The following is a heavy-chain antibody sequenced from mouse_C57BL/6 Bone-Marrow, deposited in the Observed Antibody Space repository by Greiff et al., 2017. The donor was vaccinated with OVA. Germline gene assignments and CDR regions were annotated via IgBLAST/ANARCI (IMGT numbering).Heavy chain of an antibody. CDR3: ARHPSYYYGSSYDY. J-gene: IGHJ2*01. V-gene: IGHV5-6*01. CDR1: GFTFSSYG. Sequence: EVQGVESGGDLVKPGGSLKLSCAASGFTFSSYGMSWVRQTPDKRLEWVATISSGGSYTYYPDSVKGRFTISRDNAKNTLYLQMSSLKSEDTAMYYCARHPSYYYGSSYDYWGQGTTLTVSS. CDR2: ISSGGSYT. D-gene: IGHD1-1*01.